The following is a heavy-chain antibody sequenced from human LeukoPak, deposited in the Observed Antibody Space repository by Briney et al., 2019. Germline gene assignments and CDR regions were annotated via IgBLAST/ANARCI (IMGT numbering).Heavy chain of an antibody. CDR1: GFTFSTYY. V-gene: IGHV3-7*01. CDR2: IKQDGSEK. D-gene: IGHD2-15*01. CDR3: ARDKRAAETPYNWFDP. Sequence: GGSLRLSCAASGFTFSTYYMSWVRQAPGKGLEWVANIKQDGSEKKYVDSVKGRFTISRDNAKNTLYLQMTSLRAEDTAVYYCARDKRAAETPYNWFDPWGQGTLVTVSS. J-gene: IGHJ5*02.